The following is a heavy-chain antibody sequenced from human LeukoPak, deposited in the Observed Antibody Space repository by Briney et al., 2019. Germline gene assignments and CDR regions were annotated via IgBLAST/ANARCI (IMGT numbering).Heavy chain of an antibody. CDR3: ARASLRYFDWSPPIDY. V-gene: IGHV4-30-4*01. D-gene: IGHD3-9*01. Sequence: SETLSLTCTVSGGSISSSSYYWSWIRQPPGKGLEWIGYIYYSGSTYYNPSLKSRVTISVDTSKNQFSLKLSSVTAADTAVYYCARASLRYFDWSPPIDYWGQGTLVTVSS. J-gene: IGHJ4*02. CDR1: GGSISSSSYY. CDR2: IYYSGST.